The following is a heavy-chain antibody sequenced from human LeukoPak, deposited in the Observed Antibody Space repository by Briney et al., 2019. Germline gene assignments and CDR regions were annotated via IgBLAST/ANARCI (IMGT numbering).Heavy chain of an antibody. D-gene: IGHD5-18*01. J-gene: IGHJ4*02. CDR3: ARRGYSYGYPFDY. Sequence: SETLSLTCTVSGGSISSYYWSWIRQLPGKGLEWIGYIYYSGSTNYNPSLKSRVTISVDTSKNQFSLKLSSVTAADTAVYYCARRGYSYGYPFDYWGQGTLVTVSS. V-gene: IGHV4-59*08. CDR1: GGSISSYY. CDR2: IYYSGST.